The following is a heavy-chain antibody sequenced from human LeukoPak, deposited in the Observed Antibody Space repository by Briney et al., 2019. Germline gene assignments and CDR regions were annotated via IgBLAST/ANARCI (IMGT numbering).Heavy chain of an antibody. V-gene: IGHV3-7*05. CDR3: ARLRSVAGYDY. D-gene: IGHD6-19*01. CDR1: GFTFSSYW. CDR2: IKQDGSEN. Sequence: PGGSLRLSCAASGFTFSSYWMTWVRQAPGKGLEWVANIKQDGSENYYVDSVKGRFTVSRDNAKNSLYLQMSGLRAEDTAVYYCARLRSVAGYDYWGQGTLVTVSS. J-gene: IGHJ4*02.